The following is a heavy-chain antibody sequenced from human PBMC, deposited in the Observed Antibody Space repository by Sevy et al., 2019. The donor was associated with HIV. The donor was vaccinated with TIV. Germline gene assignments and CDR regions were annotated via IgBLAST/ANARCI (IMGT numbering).Heavy chain of an antibody. Sequence: GGSLRLSCSASGFNISPYDLHWVRQTPGKGLQWLAVISKDGTNKDYAAFVKGRFSLSRDNSKNTLYLQISNLRPEDTAVYYCAKEGYYYDSHSADWFDPWGQGTLVTVSS. CDR2: ISKDGTNK. V-gene: IGHV3-30*04. CDR3: AKEGYYYDSHSADWFDP. J-gene: IGHJ5*02. D-gene: IGHD3-22*01. CDR1: GFNISPYD.